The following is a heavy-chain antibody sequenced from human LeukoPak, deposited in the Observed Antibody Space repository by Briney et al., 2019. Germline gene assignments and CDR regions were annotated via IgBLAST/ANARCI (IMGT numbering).Heavy chain of an antibody. Sequence: PSETLSLTCTVSGGSISSSSYYWGWIRQPPGKGLEWIGSIYYSGSTYYNPSLKSRVTISVDTSKNQFSLKLSSVTAADTAVYYCARRPRWGYCSSTSCKGFDPWGQGTLVTVSS. CDR3: ARRPRWGYCSSTSCKGFDP. CDR1: GGSISSSSYY. V-gene: IGHV4-39*01. J-gene: IGHJ5*02. D-gene: IGHD2-2*01. CDR2: IYYSGST.